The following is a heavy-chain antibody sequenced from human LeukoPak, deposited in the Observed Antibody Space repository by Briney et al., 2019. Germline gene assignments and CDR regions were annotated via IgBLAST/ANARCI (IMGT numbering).Heavy chain of an antibody. CDR3: ASDESGNFDY. J-gene: IGHJ4*02. D-gene: IGHD1-26*01. V-gene: IGHV1-69*13. Sequence: SVKVSCESSGGTFSSYAISWVRQAPGQGREWMGGIIPIFGTANYAQKFQGRVTITADESTSTAYMELSSLRSEDTAVYYCASDESGNFDYWGQGTLVTVSS. CDR1: GGTFSSYA. CDR2: IIPIFGTA.